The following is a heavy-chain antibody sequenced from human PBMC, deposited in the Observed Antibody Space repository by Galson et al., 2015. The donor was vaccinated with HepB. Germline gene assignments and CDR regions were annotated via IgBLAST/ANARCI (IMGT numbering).Heavy chain of an antibody. CDR1: GFTFSSYS. CDR3: ARDSVPTRSDYGMDV. Sequence: SLRLSCAASGFTFSSYSMNWVRQAPGKGLEWVSYISSSSSTIYYADSVKGRFTISRDNAKNSLYLQMNSLRAEDTAVYYCARDSVPTRSDYGMDVWGQGTTVTVSS. D-gene: IGHD1-1*01. V-gene: IGHV3-48*04. J-gene: IGHJ6*02. CDR2: ISSSSSTI.